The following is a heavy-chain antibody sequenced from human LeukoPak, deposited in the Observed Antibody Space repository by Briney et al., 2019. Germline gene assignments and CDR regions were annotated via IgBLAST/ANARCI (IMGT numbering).Heavy chain of an antibody. V-gene: IGHV3-30*02. CDR1: GFTFSNYG. D-gene: IGHD1-26*01. J-gene: IGHJ4*02. Sequence: PGGSLRLSCAASGFTFSNYGMHWVRQAPGKGLEWVAFIRFDGSDKYYADSVKGRFTVSGDNSKNTVYLQMSSLTAADTAVYYCAKDRSIGTYYTFDHWGQGTLVTVSS. CDR3: AKDRSIGTYYTFDH. CDR2: IRFDGSDK.